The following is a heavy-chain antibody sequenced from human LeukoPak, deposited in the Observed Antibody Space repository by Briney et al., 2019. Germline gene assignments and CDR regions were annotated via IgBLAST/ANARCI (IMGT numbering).Heavy chain of an antibody. CDR2: ISGSGGST. D-gene: IGHD4-23*01. CDR3: AKDRDYGGNYYYYYYMDV. CDR1: GFTFSSYA. Sequence: GGSLRLSCAASGFTFSSYAMSWVRQAPGKGLEWVSAISGSGGSTYYADSVKGRFTISRDNSKNTLYLQMNSLRAEDTAVYYCAKDRDYGGNYYYYYYMDVWGKGTTVTVSS. V-gene: IGHV3-23*01. J-gene: IGHJ6*03.